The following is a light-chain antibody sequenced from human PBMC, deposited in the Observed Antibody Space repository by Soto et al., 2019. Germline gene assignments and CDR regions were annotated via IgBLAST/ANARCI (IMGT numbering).Light chain of an antibody. CDR2: EVS. J-gene: IGKJ5*01. CDR1: QSLLHITGETF. V-gene: IGKV2D-29*02. CDR3: MQSTQLPPT. Sequence: DVVMTQTPLSLSVAPGQPASISCKSSQSLLHITGETFLFWYLQKPGQSPQLLIYEVSTRVSGVPDRFSGRGSGTDFTLEISRVETYDVGIYYCMQSTQLPPTFGQGTRLGIE.